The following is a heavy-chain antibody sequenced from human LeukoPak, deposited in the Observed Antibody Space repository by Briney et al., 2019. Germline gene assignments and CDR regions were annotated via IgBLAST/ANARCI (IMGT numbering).Heavy chain of an antibody. J-gene: IGHJ5*02. D-gene: IGHD3-10*01. CDR3: ARGSWGGFGESQPFS. CDR2: INPSGGST. Sequence: ASVKVSCKTSGYTFTSYYMHWVRQAPGQGLEWMGTINPSGGSTSYAQKFQGRVTMTRDMSTSIVYMELSSLRSEDTAVYYCARGSWGGFGESQPFSWGQGTLVTVSS. CDR1: GYTFTSYY. V-gene: IGHV1-46*01.